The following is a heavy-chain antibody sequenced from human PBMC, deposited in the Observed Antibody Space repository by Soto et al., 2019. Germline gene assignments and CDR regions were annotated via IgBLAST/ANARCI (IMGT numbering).Heavy chain of an antibody. CDR2: ISGSGGST. V-gene: IGHV3-23*01. CDR3: AKLISSSWSPYFDY. D-gene: IGHD6-13*01. CDR1: GFTFSSYA. Sequence: GGSLRLSCAASGFTFSSYAMSWVRQAPGKGLEWVSAISGSGGSTYYADSVKGRFTISRDNSKNKLYLQMNSLRAEDTAVYYCAKLISSSWSPYFDYWGQGTLVTVSS. J-gene: IGHJ4*02.